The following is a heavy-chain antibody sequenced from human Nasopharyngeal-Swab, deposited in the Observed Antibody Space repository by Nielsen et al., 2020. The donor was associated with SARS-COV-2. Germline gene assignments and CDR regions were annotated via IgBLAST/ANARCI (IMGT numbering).Heavy chain of an antibody. Sequence: SVKVSCKASGGTFSSYAISWVRQAPGQGLEWMGSIIPILGIANYAQKFQGRVTITADKSTSTAYMELSSLRSEDTAVYYCARDPRYGSADMYSPDYWGQGTLVTVSS. CDR1: GGTFSSYA. CDR2: IIPILGIA. J-gene: IGHJ4*02. V-gene: IGHV1-69*04. CDR3: ARDPRYGSADMYSPDY. D-gene: IGHD3-10*01.